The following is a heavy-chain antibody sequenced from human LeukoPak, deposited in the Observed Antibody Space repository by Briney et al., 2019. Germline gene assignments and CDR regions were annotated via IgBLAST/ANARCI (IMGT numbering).Heavy chain of an antibody. CDR2: ISSSGSSI. Sequence: TGGSLRLSCAASGFTFSSYSMNWVRQAPGQGLEWVSYISSSGSSIYYADSVKGRFTISRDNAKNSLYLQMNSLRAEDTAVYYCAKDYYYDSSGYFDYWGQGTLVTVSS. J-gene: IGHJ4*02. V-gene: IGHV3-48*04. CDR3: AKDYYYDSSGYFDY. CDR1: GFTFSSYS. D-gene: IGHD3-22*01.